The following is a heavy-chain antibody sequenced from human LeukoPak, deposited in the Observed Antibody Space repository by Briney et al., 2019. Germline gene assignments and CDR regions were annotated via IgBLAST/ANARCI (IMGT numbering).Heavy chain of an antibody. Sequence: SVKVSCKASGGTSSSYAISWVRQAPGQGLEWMGGIIPIFGTANYAQKFQGRVTVTADESTSTAYMELSSLRSEDTAVYYCARGVPKRGSGSFNWFDPWGQGTLVTVSS. CDR1: GGTSSSYA. V-gene: IGHV1-69*13. J-gene: IGHJ5*02. CDR3: ARGVPKRGSGSFNWFDP. D-gene: IGHD3-10*01. CDR2: IIPIFGTA.